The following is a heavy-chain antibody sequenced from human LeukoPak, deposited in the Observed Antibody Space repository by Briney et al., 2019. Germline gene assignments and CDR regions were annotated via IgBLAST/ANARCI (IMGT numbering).Heavy chain of an antibody. CDR1: GGSFSGYY. V-gene: IGHV4-34*01. Sequence: SETLSLTCAVYGGSFSGYYWSWIRQPPGKGLEWIGEINHSGSTNYNPSLKSRVAISVDTSKNQFSLKLSSVTAADTAVYYCARATVVRPFDYWGQGTLVTVSS. CDR2: INHSGST. CDR3: ARATVVRPFDY. D-gene: IGHD4-23*01. J-gene: IGHJ4*02.